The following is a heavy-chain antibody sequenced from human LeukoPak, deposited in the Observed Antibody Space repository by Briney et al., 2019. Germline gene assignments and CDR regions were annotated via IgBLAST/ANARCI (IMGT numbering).Heavy chain of an antibody. CDR2: IIPIFGTA. V-gene: IGHV1-69*05. CDR3: AHNYGSGSYYTYYFDY. J-gene: IGHJ4*02. Sequence: SSVKVSCKASGGTFSSYAISWVRQAPGQGREWMGGIIPIFGTANYAQKFQGRVTITTDESTSTAYMELSSLRSEDTAVYYCAHNYGSGSYYTYYFDYWGQGTLVTVSS. D-gene: IGHD3-10*01. CDR1: GGTFSSYA.